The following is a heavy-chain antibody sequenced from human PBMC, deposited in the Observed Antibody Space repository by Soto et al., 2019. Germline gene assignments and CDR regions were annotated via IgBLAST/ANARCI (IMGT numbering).Heavy chain of an antibody. Sequence: PSETLSLTCTVSGGSVNSSSYSWGWIRQSPRKGLEWIGTIYSSENTYYNPSLLSRVTISVDTSKNEFSVRLSSVTAADTAVYFCARHPGYCSGGSCNGQYTLDVWGQGTTVTVSS. CDR3: ARHPGYCSGGSCNGQYTLDV. CDR2: IYSSENT. CDR1: GGSVNSSSYS. D-gene: IGHD2-15*01. J-gene: IGHJ6*02. V-gene: IGHV4-39*01.